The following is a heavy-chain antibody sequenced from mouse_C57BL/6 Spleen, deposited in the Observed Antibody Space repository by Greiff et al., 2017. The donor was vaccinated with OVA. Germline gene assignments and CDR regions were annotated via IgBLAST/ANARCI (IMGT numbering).Heavy chain of an antibody. CDR3: ARPHYYGSSLYWYFDV. CDR1: GFTFSDYG. V-gene: IGHV5-17*01. Sequence: EVKLVESGGGLVKPGGSLKLSCAASGFTFSDYGMHWVRQAPEQGLEWVAYISSGSSTIYYADTVKGRFNISRDNAKNTLFLQMTSLRSEDTAMYYCARPHYYGSSLYWYFDVWGTGTTVTVSS. J-gene: IGHJ1*03. D-gene: IGHD1-1*01. CDR2: ISSGSSTI.